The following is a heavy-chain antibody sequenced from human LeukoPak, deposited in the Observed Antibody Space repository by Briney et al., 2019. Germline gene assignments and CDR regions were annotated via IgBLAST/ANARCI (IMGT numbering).Heavy chain of an antibody. J-gene: IGHJ4*02. V-gene: IGHV4-34*01. CDR2: INHSGST. D-gene: IGHD1-26*01. Sequence: SGTLSLTCAVYGGSFSGYYWSWIRQPPGKGLEWIGEINHSGSTNYNPSLKSRVTISVDTSKNQFSLKLSSVTAADTAVYYCARARSYSGSLYFDYWGQGTLVTVS. CDR3: ARARSYSGSLYFDY. CDR1: GGSFSGYY.